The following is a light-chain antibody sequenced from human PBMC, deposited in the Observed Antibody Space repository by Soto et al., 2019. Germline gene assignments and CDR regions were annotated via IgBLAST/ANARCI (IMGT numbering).Light chain of an antibody. CDR1: ALSKQY. J-gene: IGLJ1*01. V-gene: IGLV3-25*03. CDR2: KDS. CDR3: QSADSTGTSYV. Sequence: SYELTQPPPVTVSPGQTARITCSADALSKQYAFWYQQKPGQAPVLVIYKDSERPSGIPERFSGSRSGTTVTLTISGVQAEDEADYYCQSADSTGTSYVFGAGTKLTVL.